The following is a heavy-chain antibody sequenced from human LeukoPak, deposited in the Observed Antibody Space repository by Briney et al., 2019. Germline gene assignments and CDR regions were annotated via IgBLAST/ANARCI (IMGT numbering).Heavy chain of an antibody. CDR3: ARGPAAARPSYFDY. Sequence: ASVKVSCKASGYTVITYYMHWVRQAPGQGLEWMGIINPSGGSTSYAQKFQGRVTMTRDMSTSTVYMELSSLRSEDTAVYYCARGPAAARPSYFDYWGQGTLVTVSS. J-gene: IGHJ4*02. CDR2: INPSGGST. CDR1: GYTVITYY. V-gene: IGHV1-46*01. D-gene: IGHD6-6*01.